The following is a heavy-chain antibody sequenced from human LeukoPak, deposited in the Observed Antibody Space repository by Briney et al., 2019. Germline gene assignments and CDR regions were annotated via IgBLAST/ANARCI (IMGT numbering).Heavy chain of an antibody. CDR1: GFTFSSFV. J-gene: IGHJ4*02. Sequence: TGGSLRLSCAASGFTFSSFVMSWVRQAPGKGLEWVSGISGSGDSTYYADSMRGRITISRDNAKNTLYLQMNSLRAEDTAVYYCANLGANYYFDYWAQGTLVTVSS. V-gene: IGHV3-23*01. CDR2: ISGSGDST. CDR3: ANLGANYYFDY. D-gene: IGHD4/OR15-4a*01.